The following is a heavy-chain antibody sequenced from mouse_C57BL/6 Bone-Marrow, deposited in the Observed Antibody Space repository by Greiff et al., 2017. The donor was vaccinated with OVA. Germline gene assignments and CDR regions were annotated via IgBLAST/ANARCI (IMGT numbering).Heavy chain of an antibody. CDR1: GYAFSSYW. D-gene: IGHD2-3*01. CDR2: IYPGDGDT. Sequence: QVQLQQSGPELVKPGASVKISCKASGYAFSSYWMNWVKQRPGKGLEWIGRIYPGDGDTNYNGKFKGKATLTADKSSSTAYMQLSSLTSEDSAVYCCARPLIYDGYCVSYAMDYWGQGTSVTVSS. V-gene: IGHV1-82*01. J-gene: IGHJ4*01. CDR3: ARPLIYDGYCVSYAMDY.